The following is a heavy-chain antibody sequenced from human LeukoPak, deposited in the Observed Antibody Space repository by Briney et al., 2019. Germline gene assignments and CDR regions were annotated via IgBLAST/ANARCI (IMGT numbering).Heavy chain of an antibody. CDR3: AKVKERWRDSSGYNDF. J-gene: IGHJ4*02. CDR2: ISPTGSTT. Sequence: GGSLRLSCTASGFSFSGHWMHWARQLPGKGLVWVSRISPTGSTTSYADSVKGRFTVSRDNAKNTLYLQVNNLRAEDTAVYYCAKVKERWRDSSGYNDFWGQGTLVAVSS. CDR1: GFSFSGHW. V-gene: IGHV3-74*01. D-gene: IGHD3-22*01.